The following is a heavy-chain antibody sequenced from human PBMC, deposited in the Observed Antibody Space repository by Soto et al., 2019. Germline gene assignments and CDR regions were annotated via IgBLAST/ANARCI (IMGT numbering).Heavy chain of an antibody. V-gene: IGHV3-74*01. CDR3: ARGFKYKYGMDV. CDR1: GFTFNDYW. CDR2: LNSDGSSG. D-gene: IGHD1-20*01. J-gene: IGHJ6*02. Sequence: EVQLVESGGGLVQPGGSLRLSCVASGFTFNDYWMHWVRQAPGKGLVWVSRLNSDGSSGYYGDSMKGRFTISRDNAKNTLYLQINSLRDEDTAVYYCARGFKYKYGMDVWGQGTTVTVYS.